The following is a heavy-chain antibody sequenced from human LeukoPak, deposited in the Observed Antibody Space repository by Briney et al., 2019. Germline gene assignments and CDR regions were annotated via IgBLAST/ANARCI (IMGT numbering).Heavy chain of an antibody. J-gene: IGHJ4*02. CDR3: ARDLPPNYDSSGYYDY. CDR2: MNPNSGNT. D-gene: IGHD3-22*01. V-gene: IGHV1-8*03. CDR1: GYTFTSYD. Sequence: GASVKVSCKASGYTFTSYDINWVRQATGQGLEWMGWMNPNSGNTGYAQKFQGRVTITRNTSISTAYMELRSLRSDDTAVYYCARDLPPNYDSSGYYDYWGQGTLVTVSS.